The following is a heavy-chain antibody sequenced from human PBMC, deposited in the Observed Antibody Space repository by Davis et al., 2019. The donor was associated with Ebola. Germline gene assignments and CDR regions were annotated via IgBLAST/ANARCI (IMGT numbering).Heavy chain of an antibody. CDR2: IYYSGST. D-gene: IGHD4-17*01. V-gene: IGHV4-30-4*01. CDR3: ARDAPDYGDYTPAFDY. CDR1: GGSISSGDYY. Sequence: PSETLSLTCTVSGGSISSGDYYWSWIRQPPGKGLEWIGYIYYSGSTYYNPSLKSRVTISVDTSKNQFSLKLSSVTAADTAVYYCARDAPDYGDYTPAFDYWGQGTLVTVSS. J-gene: IGHJ4*02.